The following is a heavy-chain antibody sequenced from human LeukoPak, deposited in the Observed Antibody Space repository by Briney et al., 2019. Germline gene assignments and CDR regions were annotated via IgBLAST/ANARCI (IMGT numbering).Heavy chain of an antibody. CDR2: INPNSGGT. CDR1: GYTFTGYY. Sequence: ASVKVSCKAPGYTFTGYYMHWVRQAPGQGLEWMGRINPNSGGTNYAQKFQGRVTMTRDTSISTAYMELSRLRSDDTAVYYCAAGITMARGVIITPFDYWGQGTLVTVSS. V-gene: IGHV1-2*06. D-gene: IGHD3-10*01. CDR3: AAGITMARGVIITPFDY. J-gene: IGHJ4*02.